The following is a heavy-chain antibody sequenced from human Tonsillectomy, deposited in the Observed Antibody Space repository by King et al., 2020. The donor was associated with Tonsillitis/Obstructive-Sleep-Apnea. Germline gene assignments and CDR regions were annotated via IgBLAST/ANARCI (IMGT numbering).Heavy chain of an antibody. CDR2: IYYSGST. D-gene: IGHD3-3*01. Sequence: QLQESGPGLVKPSETLSLTCTVSGGSISSSSYYWGWIRQPPGKGLEWIGSIYYSGSTYYNPSLKSRVTISVDTSKNQFSLKLSSVTAADTAVYYCASPYSDFWSGYYGFDYWGQGTLVTVSS. V-gene: IGHV4-39*01. CDR3: ASPYSDFWSGYYGFDY. CDR1: GGSISSSSYY. J-gene: IGHJ4*02.